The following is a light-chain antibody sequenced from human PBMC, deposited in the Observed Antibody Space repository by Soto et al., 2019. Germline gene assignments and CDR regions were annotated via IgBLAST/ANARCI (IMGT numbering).Light chain of an antibody. Sequence: EIVMTQSPATLSVSPGERATLSCRASQSVSSNLAWYQQKPGQAPRLLIYDASTSATGIPARFSGSGSGTEFTLTISSLQSEDFAVYYCQHYNDWPLFGPGTKVDIK. J-gene: IGKJ3*01. CDR3: QHYNDWPL. CDR2: DAS. V-gene: IGKV3-15*01. CDR1: QSVSSN.